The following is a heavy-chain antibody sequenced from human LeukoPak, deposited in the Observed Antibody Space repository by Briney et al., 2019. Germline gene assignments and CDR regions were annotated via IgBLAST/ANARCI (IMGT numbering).Heavy chain of an antibody. CDR1: GYRFSSCW. Sequence: GESLKIYCKASGYRFSSCWIGWVRQMPGKGLEWMGLIYPGDSDTRYSPSFQGHITISVDESITTAYLQWSSLKASDTAIYYCARRQQWLGDFDYWGQGTLVTVSS. D-gene: IGHD6-19*01. J-gene: IGHJ4*02. V-gene: IGHV5-51*01. CDR3: ARRQQWLGDFDY. CDR2: IYPGDSDT.